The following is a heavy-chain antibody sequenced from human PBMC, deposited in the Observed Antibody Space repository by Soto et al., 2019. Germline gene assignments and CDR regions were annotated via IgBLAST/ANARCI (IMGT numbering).Heavy chain of an antibody. D-gene: IGHD1-1*01. Sequence: ASVKVSCKASGYTFTYRYLHWVRQAPGQALEWMGWITPFNGNTNYAQKFQDRVTITRDRSMSTAYMELSSLRSEDTAMYYCASPRTERAFDIWGQGTMVTVSS. V-gene: IGHV1-45*02. CDR1: GYTFTYRY. J-gene: IGHJ3*02. CDR2: ITPFNGNT. CDR3: ASPRTERAFDI.